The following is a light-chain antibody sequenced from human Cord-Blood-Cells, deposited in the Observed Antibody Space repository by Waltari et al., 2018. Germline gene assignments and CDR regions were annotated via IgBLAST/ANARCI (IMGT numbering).Light chain of an antibody. CDR2: EVS. V-gene: IGKV2D-29*01. J-gene: IGKJ5*01. Sequence: DIVMTQTPLSLSVTPGQTPSIPCNSSQSLLHSEGKHYLHGYLQKPVQPPQLLIYEVSNRFSGVPDRFSGSGSGTDFTLKISRVEAEDVGVYYCMQSIQLTITFGQGTRLDIK. CDR3: MQSIQLTIT. CDR1: QSLLHSEGKHY.